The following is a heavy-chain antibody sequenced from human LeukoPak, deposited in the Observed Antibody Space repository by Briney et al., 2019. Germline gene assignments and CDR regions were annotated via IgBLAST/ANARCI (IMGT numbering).Heavy chain of an antibody. CDR1: GYTLTESS. V-gene: IGHV1-24*01. CDR2: FDPEDGET. J-gene: IGHJ5*02. CDR3: ATDRGSGRNSLWFDP. Sequence: ASVKVSCKVSGYTLTESSMHWVRQAPGKGLEWMGGFDPEDGETIYAQKFQGRVTMTEDTSTDTAYMELSSLRSEDTAVYYCATDRGSGRNSLWFDPWGQATLVTVSS. D-gene: IGHD3-10*01.